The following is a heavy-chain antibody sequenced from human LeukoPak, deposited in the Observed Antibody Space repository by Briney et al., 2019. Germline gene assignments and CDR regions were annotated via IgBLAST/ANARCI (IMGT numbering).Heavy chain of an antibody. D-gene: IGHD3-22*01. Sequence: SETLSLTCTVSGGSISSGGYYWSWIRQHPGKGLEWIGYIYYSGSTYYNPSLKSRVTVSVDTSKNQFSLKLSSVTAADTAVYYCAMGTTYYYDSSGYPYYFDYWGQGTLVTVSS. CDR1: GGSISSGGYY. CDR2: IYYSGST. J-gene: IGHJ4*02. CDR3: AMGTTYYYDSSGYPYYFDY. V-gene: IGHV4-31*03.